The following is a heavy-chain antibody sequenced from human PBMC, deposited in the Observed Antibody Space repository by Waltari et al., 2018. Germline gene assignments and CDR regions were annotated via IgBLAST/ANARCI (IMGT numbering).Heavy chain of an antibody. CDR3: ARERDGDYDY. V-gene: IGHV3-48*01. CDR2: ISIRRSTI. J-gene: IGHJ4*02. CDR1: GFTFSIYR. D-gene: IGHD4-17*01. Sequence: EVQLVESGGGLVKPGGSLRLSCASSGFTFSIYRIHRVRPAPGKGLEWVSYISIRRSTIYDADSVKGRFTISRENAKNSLYLQMNSLRAEDTAVYYCARERDGDYDYWGQGTLVTVSS.